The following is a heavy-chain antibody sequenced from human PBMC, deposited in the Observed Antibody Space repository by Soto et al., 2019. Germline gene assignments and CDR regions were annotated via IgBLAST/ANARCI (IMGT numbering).Heavy chain of an antibody. CDR3: ARGSGPYYYGMDV. V-gene: IGHV1-2*02. CDR2: INPNSGGT. CDR1: GYTFTGYY. Sequence: SWKVSCKASGYTFTGYYIHWVRQAPGQGLEWMGWINPNSGGTNYAQKFQGRVTMTRDTSISTAYMELSRLRSDDTAVYYCARGSGPYYYGMDVWGQGTTVTVSS. J-gene: IGHJ6*02. D-gene: IGHD3-3*01.